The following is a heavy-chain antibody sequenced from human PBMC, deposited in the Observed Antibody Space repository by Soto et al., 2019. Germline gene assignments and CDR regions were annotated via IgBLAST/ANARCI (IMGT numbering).Heavy chain of an antibody. CDR3: ASGYYSLFGYYYGMDV. Sequence: QVQLVQSGAEVKKPGSSVKISCKASGGTFSSYAISWVRQAPGQGLEWMGGIIPIFGTANYAQKFQGTVTITADESTSTAYMELSSLRSEDTAVYYCASGYYSLFGYYYGMDVWGQGTTVTVSS. CDR2: IIPIFGTA. CDR1: GGTFSSYA. J-gene: IGHJ6*02. V-gene: IGHV1-69*01. D-gene: IGHD3-3*01.